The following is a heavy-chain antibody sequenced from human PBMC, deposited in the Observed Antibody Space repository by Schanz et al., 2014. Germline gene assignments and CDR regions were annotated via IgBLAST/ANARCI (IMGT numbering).Heavy chain of an antibody. V-gene: IGHV3-33*08. CDR2: IWNNGVTK. CDR3: ARVPYGSGSYWDY. J-gene: IGHJ4*02. Sequence: GQLAESGGGLVQPGGSLRLSCAASGFTFSDYYMSWIRQAPGKGLEWVAVIWNNGVTKYYADSVRGRFTISRENAKNSLYLQMNSLRAGDTAVYYCARVPYGSGSYWDYWGQGTLVTVSS. CDR1: GFTFSDYY. D-gene: IGHD3-10*01.